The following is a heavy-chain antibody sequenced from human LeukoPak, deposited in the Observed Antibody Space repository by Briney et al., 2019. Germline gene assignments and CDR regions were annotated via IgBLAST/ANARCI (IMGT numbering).Heavy chain of an antibody. V-gene: IGHV1-69*04. CDR2: IIPIFGIA. CDR1: GGTFISYA. J-gene: IGHJ4*02. CDR3: ARDIVGAQMYYFDY. D-gene: IGHD1-26*01. Sequence: SVKVSCKASGGTFISYAISWVRQAPGQGLEWMGRIIPIFGIANYAQKLQGRVTITADKSTSTAYMELSSLRSEDTAVYYCARDIVGAQMYYFDYWGQGTLVTVSS.